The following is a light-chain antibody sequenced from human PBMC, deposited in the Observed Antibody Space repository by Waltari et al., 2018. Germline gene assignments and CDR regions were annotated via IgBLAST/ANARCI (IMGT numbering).Light chain of an antibody. CDR3: QVWDSSSDPYVV. V-gene: IGLV3-21*03. J-gene: IGLJ2*01. CDR1: NIGRKS. CDR2: DDS. Sequence: SYVLTQPPSVSVAPGKTARIPCGGNNIGRKSVHWYQQKPGQAPVLVVYDDSDRPSGIPERFSGSNSGNTATLTISRVEAGDEADYYCQVWDSSSDPYVVFGGGTKLTVL.